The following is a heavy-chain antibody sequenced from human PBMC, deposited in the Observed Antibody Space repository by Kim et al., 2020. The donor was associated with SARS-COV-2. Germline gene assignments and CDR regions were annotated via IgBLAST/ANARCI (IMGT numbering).Heavy chain of an antibody. D-gene: IGHD4-17*01. CDR1: GFTFSRYA. CDR3: AKDSGNDYGEQLDY. V-gene: IGHV3-23*01. J-gene: IGHJ4*02. Sequence: GGSLRLSCAASGFTFSRYAMGWVRQAPGEGLEWVSAISGSGGYSYHADSVKGRFTISRDNSKNTLYLQMNSLRAEDTALYYCAKDSGNDYGEQLDYWGQG. CDR2: ISGSGGYS.